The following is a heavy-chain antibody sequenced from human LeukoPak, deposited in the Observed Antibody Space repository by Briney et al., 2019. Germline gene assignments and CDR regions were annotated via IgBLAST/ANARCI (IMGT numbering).Heavy chain of an antibody. V-gene: IGHV3-33*01. J-gene: IGHJ4*02. D-gene: IGHD3-10*01. CDR3: ARGQYYYGSGSYYNPYYFDY. CDR2: IWYDGSNK. CDR1: GFTFSSYG. Sequence: GGSLRHSCAASGFTFSSYGMHWVRQAPGKGLEWVAVIWYDGSNKYYADSVKGRFTISRDNSKNTLYLQMNSLRAEDTAVYYCARGQYYYGSGSYYNPYYFDYWGQGTLVTVSS.